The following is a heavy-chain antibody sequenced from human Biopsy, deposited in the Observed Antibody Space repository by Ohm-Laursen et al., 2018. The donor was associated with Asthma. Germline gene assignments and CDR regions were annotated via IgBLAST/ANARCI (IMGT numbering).Heavy chain of an antibody. Sequence: ASVKVSCKTSGYTFSSAGITWVRQALGQGLEWMGWISVYNGNTKVAQKLQDRVTMITDTSTSTAYMELRSLRSGDTAVYFCARAVDYSHYYGIDVWGQGTTVTVS. J-gene: IGHJ6*02. CDR1: GYTFSSAG. CDR2: ISVYNGNT. V-gene: IGHV1-18*01. CDR3: ARAVDYSHYYGIDV. D-gene: IGHD3-10*01.